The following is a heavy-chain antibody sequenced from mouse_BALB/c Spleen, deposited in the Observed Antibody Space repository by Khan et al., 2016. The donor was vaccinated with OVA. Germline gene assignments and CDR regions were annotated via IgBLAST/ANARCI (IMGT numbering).Heavy chain of an antibody. J-gene: IGHJ2*01. Sequence: EVQLQESGPGLVKPSQSLSLTCTVTGYSITSDYAWNLIRPFPGNKLEWMGYISYSGDTAYTPSLKSRISITRDTSTNQFFLQLNSVTTEDTATXNCASMVLYYYGCDVRRYYFDYWGQGTTLTVSS. CDR1: GYSITSDYA. CDR3: ASMVLYYYGCDVRRYYFDY. V-gene: IGHV3-2*02. D-gene: IGHD1-1*02. CDR2: ISYSGDT.